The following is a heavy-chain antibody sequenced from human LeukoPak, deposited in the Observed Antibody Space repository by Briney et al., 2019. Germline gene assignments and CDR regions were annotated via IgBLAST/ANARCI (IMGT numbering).Heavy chain of an antibody. D-gene: IGHD3-10*01. J-gene: IGHJ5*02. CDR3: GSSLLWFGDSKFWFDP. V-gene: IGHV4-4*07. CDR2: IYTSGST. CDR1: GGSISSYY. Sequence: SETLSLTCTVSGGSISSYYWSWIRQPAGTGLEWIGRIYTSGSTNYNPSLKSRVTMSVDTSKNQFSLKLSSVTAADTAVYYCGSSLLWFGDSKFWFDPWGQGTLVTVSS.